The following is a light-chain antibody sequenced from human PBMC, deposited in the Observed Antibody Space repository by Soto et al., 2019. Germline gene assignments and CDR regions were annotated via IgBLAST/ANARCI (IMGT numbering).Light chain of an antibody. CDR1: QSVSSY. CDR3: QQRSNWPPFT. Sequence: EIVLTQSPATLSLSPGERAPLSCRASQSVSSYLAWYQQKPGQAPRLLIYDASNRATGIPARFSGSGSGTDFTLTISSLEPEDLAVYYCQQRSNWPPFTFGPGTKVDIK. J-gene: IGKJ3*01. V-gene: IGKV3-11*01. CDR2: DAS.